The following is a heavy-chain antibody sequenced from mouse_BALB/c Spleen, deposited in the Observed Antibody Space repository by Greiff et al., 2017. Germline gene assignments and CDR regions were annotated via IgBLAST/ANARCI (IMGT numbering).Heavy chain of an antibody. CDR2: ISSGGGST. CDR1: GFAFSSYD. CDR3: ARGAHGSSSAWFAY. D-gene: IGHD1-1*01. V-gene: IGHV5-12-1*01. Sequence: EVHLVESGGGLVKPGGSLKLSCAASGFAFSSYDMSWVRQTPEKRLEWVAYISSGGGSTYYPDTVKGRFTISRDNAKNTLYLQMSSLKSEDTAMYYCARGAHGSSSAWFAYWGQGTLVTVSA. J-gene: IGHJ3*01.